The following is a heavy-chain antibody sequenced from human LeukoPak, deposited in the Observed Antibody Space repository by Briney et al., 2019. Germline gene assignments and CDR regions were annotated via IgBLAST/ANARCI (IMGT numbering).Heavy chain of an antibody. CDR3: AREGGYSCGYGNDY. CDR2: INAGNGNT. J-gene: IGHJ4*02. V-gene: IGHV1-3*01. D-gene: IGHD5-18*01. CDR1: GYTFTSYA. Sequence: GASVKVSCKASGYTFTSYAMHWVRQAPGQRLEWMGWINAGNGNTKYSQKFQGRVTITRDTSASTAYMELSSLRSEDTAVYYCAREGGYSCGYGNDYWGQGTLVTVSS.